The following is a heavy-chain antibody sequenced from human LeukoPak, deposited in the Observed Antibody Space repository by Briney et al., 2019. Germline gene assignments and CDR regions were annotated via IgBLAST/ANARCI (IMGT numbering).Heavy chain of an antibody. V-gene: IGHV3-23*01. J-gene: IGHJ4*02. CDR3: AKASTFGELNRPFDY. D-gene: IGHD3-10*01. CDR2: ISSGGGTT. CDR1: GFTFSSDA. Sequence: PGGSLRLSCAASGFTFSSDAMNWVRQAPGKGLEWVSVISSGGGTTYYSDSVKGRFTISRDNSKNTLYLQMNSLRAEDTAIYYCAKASTFGELNRPFDYWGQGTPVTVS.